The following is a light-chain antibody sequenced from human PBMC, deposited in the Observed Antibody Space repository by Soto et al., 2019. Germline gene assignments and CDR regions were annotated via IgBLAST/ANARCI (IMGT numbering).Light chain of an antibody. CDR2: GAS. V-gene: IGKV3-20*01. Sequence: EIVLTQSPGTLSWSPGERATLSCRASQTVGNNYLDWYQQKPGQAPRLLIYGASSRATVIPDRFSGSGSGTDFTLTISRLEPEDFAVYYCRQSATSPRTFGQGTKVEIK. CDR3: RQSATSPRT. J-gene: IGKJ1*01. CDR1: QTVGNNY.